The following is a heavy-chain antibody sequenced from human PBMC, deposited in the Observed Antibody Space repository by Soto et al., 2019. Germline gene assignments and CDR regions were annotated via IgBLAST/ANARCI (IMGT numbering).Heavy chain of an antibody. CDR3: ARTDTSDFWSGYTI. V-gene: IGHV3-74*01. D-gene: IGHD3-3*01. CDR2: INSDGSTT. Sequence: GGSLRLSCAASGFTFSSYWMHWVRQAPGKGLVWVSRINSDGSTTSYADSVKGRFNISRDNAKNTLYVQMNSLRVEDTAVYYCARTDTSDFWSGYTIWGQGTVVTVSS. J-gene: IGHJ4*02. CDR1: GFTFSSYW.